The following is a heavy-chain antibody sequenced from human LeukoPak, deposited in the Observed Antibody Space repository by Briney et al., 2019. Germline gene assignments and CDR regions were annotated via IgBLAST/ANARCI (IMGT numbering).Heavy chain of an antibody. V-gene: IGHV4-34*01. CDR2: INHSGST. CDR1: GFTFSSYA. J-gene: IGHJ4*02. Sequence: GSLRLSCAASGFTFSSYAMSWIRQPPGKGLEWIGEINHSGSTNYNPSLKSRVTISVDTSKNQFSLKLSSVTAADTAVYYCARGGRGLRFWIDYWGQGTLVTVSS. CDR3: ARGGRGLRFWIDY. D-gene: IGHD3-3*01.